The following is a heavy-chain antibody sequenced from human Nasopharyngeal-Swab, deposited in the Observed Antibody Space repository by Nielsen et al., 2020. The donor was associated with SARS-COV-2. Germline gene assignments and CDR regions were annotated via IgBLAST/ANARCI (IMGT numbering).Heavy chain of an antibody. Sequence: VRQAPGKGLEWVSGISWNSGSIGYADSVKGRFTISRDNAKNSLYLQMNSLRAEDTALYYCAKDSGAGSYFSYLAGYYYGMDVWGQGTTVTVSS. J-gene: IGHJ6*02. V-gene: IGHV3-9*01. CDR3: AKDSGAGSYFSYLAGYYYGMDV. CDR2: ISWNSGSI. D-gene: IGHD3-10*01.